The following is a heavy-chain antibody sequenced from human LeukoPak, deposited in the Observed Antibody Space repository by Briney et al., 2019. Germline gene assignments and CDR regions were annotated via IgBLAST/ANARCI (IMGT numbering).Heavy chain of an antibody. CDR3: ARDGRGYSYVALV. V-gene: IGHV1-69*04. J-gene: IGHJ6*04. D-gene: IGHD5-18*01. CDR1: GYTFSDYY. CDR2: IIPILGIA. Sequence: GASVKVSCKASGYTFSDYYMHWVRQAPGQGLEWMGRIIPILGIANYAQKFQGRVTITADKSTSTAYMELSSLRSEDTAVYYCARDGRGYSYVALVWGKGTTVTVSS.